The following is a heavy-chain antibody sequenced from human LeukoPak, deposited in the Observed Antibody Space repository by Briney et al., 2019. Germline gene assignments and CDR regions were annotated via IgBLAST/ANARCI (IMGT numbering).Heavy chain of an antibody. CDR2: ITSTSYAI. J-gene: IGHJ4*02. Sequence: PGGPLRLSCAASGFAFSTYSMNWVRQAPGKGLEWLSYITSTSYAIYYGDSVKGRFTISRDNAKNSLYLQMNSLRAEDTAVYYCARVAPGHDVGRGYFDYWGQGTLVTVSS. CDR3: ARVAPGHDVGRGYFDY. D-gene: IGHD6-13*01. V-gene: IGHV3-48*01. CDR1: GFAFSTYS.